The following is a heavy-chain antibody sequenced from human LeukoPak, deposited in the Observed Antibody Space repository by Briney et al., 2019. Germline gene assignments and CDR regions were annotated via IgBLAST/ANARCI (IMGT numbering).Heavy chain of an antibody. CDR3: AKYHAKTPVVTN. CDR1: GFTFYDYG. CDR2: INWNGGST. Sequence: GGSLRLSCAASGFTFYDYGRSWVRQAPGKGLEWVSGINWNGGSTGYADSVKGRFTMSGDNTKNSLYLQMNSLRAEDTALYYCAKYHAKTPVVTNWCQGIVVSVSS. J-gene: IGHJ4*02. D-gene: IGHD2-21*02. V-gene: IGHV3-20*04.